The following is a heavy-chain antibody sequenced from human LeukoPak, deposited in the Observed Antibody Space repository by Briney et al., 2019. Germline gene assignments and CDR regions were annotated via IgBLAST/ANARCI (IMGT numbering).Heavy chain of an antibody. CDR3: ARHPPPLGYYGMDV. CDR1: GGSFSGYY. CDR2: INHSGST. V-gene: IGHV4-34*01. J-gene: IGHJ6*02. Sequence: SETLSLTCAVYGGSFSGYYWSWIRQPPGKGLEWIGEINHSGSTNYNPSLKSRVTISVDTSKNQFSLKLSSVTAADTAVYYCARHPPPLGYYGMDVWGQGATVTVSS.